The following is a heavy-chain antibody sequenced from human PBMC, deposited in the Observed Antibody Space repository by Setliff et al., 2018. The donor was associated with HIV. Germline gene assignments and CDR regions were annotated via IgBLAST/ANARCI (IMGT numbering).Heavy chain of an antibody. Sequence: PSETLSLTCTVSGGSFSTYYWGWIRQPPGKGLEWIGSVYHSGKTYYNPSLKSRVTMSADTSKNQISLMLRSMTAADTAVYYCAKHDFGEGSCFDPWGQGSLVTV. D-gene: IGHD3-16*01. J-gene: IGHJ5*02. CDR2: VYHSGKT. CDR3: AKHDFGEGSCFDP. V-gene: IGHV4-59*04. CDR1: GGSFSTYY.